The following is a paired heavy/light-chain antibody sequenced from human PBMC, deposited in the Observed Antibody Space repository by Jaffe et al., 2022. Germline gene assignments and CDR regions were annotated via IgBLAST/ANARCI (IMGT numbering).Heavy chain of an antibody. CDR3: ASEKRSCTGDQCYCWFDP. Sequence: QVQLVQSGSELKKPGASVTVSCKASGYMFTNYAMNWVRQAPGQGPEWMGWINTKTGKPTYAQGFTGRFVFSLDTSVSTAYLQISSLKAEDTAVYYCASEKRSCTGDQCYCWFDPWGQGTLVTVSS. CDR2: INTKTGKP. V-gene: IGHV7-4-1*02. D-gene: IGHD2-8*02. CDR1: GYMFTNYA. J-gene: IGHJ5*02.
Light chain of an antibody. Sequence: DIVLTQSPDSLAVSLGERATINCKSSQSVLYSSNNKNYFAWYQQKPGQPPKLLIYWASTRESGVPDRFSGSGSGTDFTLTISSLQAEDVAVYYCQQFYYTPLSFGGGTKVEIK. CDR3: QQFYYTPLS. J-gene: IGKJ4*01. CDR2: WAS. V-gene: IGKV4-1*01. CDR1: QSVLYSSNNKNY.